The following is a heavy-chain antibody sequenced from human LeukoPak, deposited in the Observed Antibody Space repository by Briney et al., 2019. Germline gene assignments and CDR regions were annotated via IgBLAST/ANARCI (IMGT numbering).Heavy chain of an antibody. D-gene: IGHD2-8*01. J-gene: IGHJ5*02. CDR3: AKEASYCTNGVCYSRIFDT. Sequence: PGGSLGLSCAASGFTFSSYAMSWVRQAPGKGLEWISAISGSGASTFYADSVKGRFTMSRDNSKNTMYLQMNSMKAEDTAVYYCAKEASYCTNGVCYSRIFDTWGQGTLVIVSS. CDR2: ISGSGAST. V-gene: IGHV3-23*01. CDR1: GFTFSSYA.